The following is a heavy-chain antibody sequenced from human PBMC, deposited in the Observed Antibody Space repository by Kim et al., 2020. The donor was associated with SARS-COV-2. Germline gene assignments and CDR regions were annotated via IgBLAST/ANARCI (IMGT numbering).Heavy chain of an antibody. CDR1: GYTFTGYY. CDR2: INPNSGGT. CDR3: ARVPLVGATATLDY. Sequence: ASVKVSCKASGYTFTGYYMHWVRQAPGQGLEWMGWINPNSGGTNYAQKFQGRVTMTRDTSISTAYMELSRLRSDDTAVYYCARVPLVGATATLDYWGQGTLVTVSS. V-gene: IGHV1-2*02. D-gene: IGHD1-26*01. J-gene: IGHJ4*02.